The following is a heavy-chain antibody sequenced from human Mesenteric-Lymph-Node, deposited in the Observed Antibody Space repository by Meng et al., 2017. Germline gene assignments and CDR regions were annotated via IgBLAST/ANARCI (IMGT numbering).Heavy chain of an antibody. Sequence: GESLRLSCAASGFTFSNYWMGWVRQAPGKGLEWVANINGDGSKKYYEASVKGRFTISRDNAENSLYLQMNSLGAEDTAVYYCTREEVWGQGTQVTVSS. CDR2: INGDGSKK. J-gene: IGHJ4*02. V-gene: IGHV3-7*01. CDR3: TREEV. CDR1: GFTFSNYW.